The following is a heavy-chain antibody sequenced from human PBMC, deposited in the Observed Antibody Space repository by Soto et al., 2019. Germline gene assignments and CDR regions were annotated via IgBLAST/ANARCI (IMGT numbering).Heavy chain of an antibody. Sequence: LPGGSLRLSCAASGFTFSSYWMHWVRQAPGKGLVWVSRISADGKSTSYPDSLKGRFTISRDNARDTLYLQMNSLRVEDTAVYYCASPRLRGGTFDVWGQGTMVIVSS. CDR1: GFTFSSYW. D-gene: IGHD2-15*01. V-gene: IGHV3-74*01. CDR3: ASPRLRGGTFDV. J-gene: IGHJ3*01. CDR2: ISADGKST.